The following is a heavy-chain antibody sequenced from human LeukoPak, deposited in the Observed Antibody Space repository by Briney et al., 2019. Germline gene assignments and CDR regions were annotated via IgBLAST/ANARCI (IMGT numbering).Heavy chain of an antibody. CDR3: ARGAVTRDLYYYYYYMDV. CDR2: IYYSGST. J-gene: IGHJ6*03. CDR1: GGSISSYY. D-gene: IGHD4-17*01. Sequence: SETLSLTCTVSGGSISSYYWSWIRQPPGKGLEWIGYIYYSGSTNYNPSLKSRVTISVDTSKNQFSLKLSSVTAADTAVYYCARGAVTRDLYYYYYYMDVWGKGTTVTVSS. V-gene: IGHV4-59*01.